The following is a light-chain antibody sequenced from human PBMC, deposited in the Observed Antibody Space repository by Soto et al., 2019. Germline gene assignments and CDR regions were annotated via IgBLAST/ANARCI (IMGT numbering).Light chain of an antibody. CDR3: QQYNTWPLT. Sequence: EIMMAQSPATLSVSPGERATLSCTASQSVNSNLAWYQQKPGQAPRLLISGASTRATGIPARFSGSGSGTEFTLTISSLQSEDFAVYYCQQYNTWPLTFGGGTKVEIK. V-gene: IGKV3-15*01. CDR1: QSVNSN. J-gene: IGKJ4*01. CDR2: GAS.